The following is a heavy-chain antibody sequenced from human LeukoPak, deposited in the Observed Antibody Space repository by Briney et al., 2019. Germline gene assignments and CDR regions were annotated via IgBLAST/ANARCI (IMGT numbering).Heavy chain of an antibody. V-gene: IGHV4-34*01. D-gene: IGHD4-17*01. Sequence: SETLSLTCAVYGGSFSGYYWSWIRQPPGKGLEWIGEINHSGSTNYNPSLKSRVTISVDTSKNQFSLKLSSVTAADTAVYYCANYGESGMDVWGQGTTVTVSS. CDR3: ANYGESGMDV. CDR2: INHSGST. J-gene: IGHJ6*02. CDR1: GGSFSGYY.